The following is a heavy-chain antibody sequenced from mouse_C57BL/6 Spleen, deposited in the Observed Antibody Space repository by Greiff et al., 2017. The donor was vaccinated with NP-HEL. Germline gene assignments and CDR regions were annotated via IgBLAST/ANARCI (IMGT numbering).Heavy chain of an antibody. V-gene: IGHV5-4*01. J-gene: IGHJ2*01. Sequence: VQLVESGGGLVKPGGSLKLSCAASGFTFSSYAMSWVRQTPEKRLEWVATISDGGSYTYYPDNVKGRFTISRDNAKNNLYLQMSHLKSEDTAMYYCARVGTRDYFDYWGQGTTLTVSS. CDR1: GFTFSSYA. D-gene: IGHD3-1*01. CDR3: ARVGTRDYFDY. CDR2: ISDGGSYT.